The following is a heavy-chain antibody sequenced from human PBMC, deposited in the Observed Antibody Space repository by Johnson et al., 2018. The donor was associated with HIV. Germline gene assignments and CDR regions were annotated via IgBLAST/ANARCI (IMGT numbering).Heavy chain of an antibody. CDR1: GFTFSTYW. CDR3: ATDHPTAPLFIMNAFDI. CDR2: IKQDGINK. D-gene: IGHD3-16*01. Sequence: VQLVESGGGLVQPGGSLRLSCAASGFTFSTYWMSWVRQAPGKGLEWVGSIKQDGINKYYADSLKGRFAISRDNSRNTLDLRMDSLRVEDTAVYYCATDHPTAPLFIMNAFDIWGQGTMVTVSS. J-gene: IGHJ3*02. V-gene: IGHV3-7*01.